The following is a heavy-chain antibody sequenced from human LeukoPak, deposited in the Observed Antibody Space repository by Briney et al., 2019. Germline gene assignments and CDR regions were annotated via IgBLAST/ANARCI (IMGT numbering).Heavy chain of an antibody. V-gene: IGHV1-18*01. CDR1: GYTFNSHG. Sequence: ASVKVSCKASGYTFNSHGITWVRQAPGQGLEWMGWISTYNGNTNYAQKLQGRVTITTDTSTSTVYMELRSLRSDDTAVYYCARSVTIFGVATLGYWGQGTPVTVSS. D-gene: IGHD3-3*01. CDR2: ISTYNGNT. CDR3: ARSVTIFGVATLGY. J-gene: IGHJ4*02.